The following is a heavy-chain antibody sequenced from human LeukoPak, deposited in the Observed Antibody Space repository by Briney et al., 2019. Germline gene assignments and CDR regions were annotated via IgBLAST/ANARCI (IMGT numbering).Heavy chain of an antibody. Sequence: SSQTLSLTCTVAGGSVSSGRYYWTWLRQPAGKGLEWIGRIYNIGSTNYNPSFESRVTISRDTSKNQFSLRLTSVTAADTAVYFCARYPNWYFDVWGRGTLVTVSS. CDR3: ARYPNWYFDV. CDR2: IYNIGST. D-gene: IGHD2-8*01. CDR1: GGSVSSGRYY. V-gene: IGHV4-61*02. J-gene: IGHJ2*01.